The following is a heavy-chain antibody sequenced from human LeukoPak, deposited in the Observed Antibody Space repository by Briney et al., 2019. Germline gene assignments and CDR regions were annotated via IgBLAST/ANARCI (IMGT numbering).Heavy chain of an antibody. J-gene: IGHJ4*02. CDR3: ARVVVGGDYFDY. CDR1: GYSISSGHY. V-gene: IGHV4-38-2*02. CDR2: IYHSGNT. Sequence: SETLSLTCTVSGYSISSGHYWGWIRQPPGKGLEWIGSIYHSGNTYYNPSLKSRVTISVDTSKNQFSLKLNSVTAADTAVYYCARVVVGGDYFDYWGQGTLVTVSS. D-gene: IGHD2-21*01.